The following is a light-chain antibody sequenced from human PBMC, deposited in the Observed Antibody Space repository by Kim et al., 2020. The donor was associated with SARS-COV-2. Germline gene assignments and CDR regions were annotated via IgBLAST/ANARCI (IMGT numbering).Light chain of an antibody. J-gene: IGKJ2*01. CDR3: QQYVSSPPVYT. V-gene: IGKV3-20*01. CDR2: VAS. Sequence: EIVLTQSPGTLSLSPGERATLSCRASQSVSSSYLAWYQQKPGQAPRLLIYVASSRATGIPDRFSGSGSGTDFTLTISRLEPEGFAVYYWQQYVSSPPVYTFGQGTKLEFK. CDR1: QSVSSSY.